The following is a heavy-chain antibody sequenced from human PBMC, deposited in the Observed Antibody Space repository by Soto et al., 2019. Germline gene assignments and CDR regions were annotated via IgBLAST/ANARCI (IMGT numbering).Heavy chain of an antibody. V-gene: IGHV5-51*01. CDR1: GYSFSNNW. J-gene: IGHJ6*02. D-gene: IGHD1-7*01. CDR2: IYPGDSDT. Sequence: GESLKISCKGSGYSFSNNWVGWVRQMPGKGLEWMGVIYPGDSDTRYSPSLQGQVTISADKSTSTAYLQWSSLKASDTAMYYCARFDGTTSPGGMDVWGQGTTVTVSS. CDR3: ARFDGTTSPGGMDV.